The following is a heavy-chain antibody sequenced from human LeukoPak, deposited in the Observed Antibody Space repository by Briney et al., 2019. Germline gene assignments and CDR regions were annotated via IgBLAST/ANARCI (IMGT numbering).Heavy chain of an antibody. D-gene: IGHD1-26*01. CDR3: TRSGRGGAFDI. V-gene: IGHV3-23*01. CDR2: ISPSGGST. J-gene: IGHJ3*02. CDR1: GFTFSTYA. Sequence: QSGGSLRLSCEASGFTFSTYAISWVRQAPGKGLEWVSNISPSGGSTYYADSVKGRFTISGDNAKNTQYLQMNSLRAEDTAVYYCTRSGRGGAFDIWGQGTMVTVSS.